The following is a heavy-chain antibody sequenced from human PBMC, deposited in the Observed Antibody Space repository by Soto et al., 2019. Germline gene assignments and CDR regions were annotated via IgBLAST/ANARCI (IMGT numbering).Heavy chain of an antibody. CDR2: ISAYNGNT. D-gene: IGHD3-10*01. J-gene: IGHJ4*02. CDR3: ARDRMTPNYYGSGSYPGFDY. V-gene: IGHV1-18*01. Sequence: QVPLVQSGAEVKKPGASVKVSCKASGYTFTSYGISWVRQAPGQGLEWMGWISAYNGNTNYAQKLQGRVTMTTDTSTSTAYMELRSLRSDDPAVYYCARDRMTPNYYGSGSYPGFDYWGQGTLVTVSS. CDR1: GYTFTSYG.